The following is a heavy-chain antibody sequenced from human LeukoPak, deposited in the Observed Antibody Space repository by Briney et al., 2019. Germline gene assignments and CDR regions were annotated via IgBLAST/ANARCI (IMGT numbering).Heavy chain of an antibody. CDR3: ARAPNNYYDSSGPRSDAFDI. CDR2: IYYSGST. V-gene: IGHV4-59*01. Sequence: PSETLSLTCTVSGGSISIYYWSWIRQPPGKGLEWIGYIYYSGSTNYNPSLKSRVTISVDTSKNQFSLKLSSVTAADTAVYYCARAPNNYYDSSGPRSDAFDIWGQGTMVTVSS. D-gene: IGHD3-22*01. J-gene: IGHJ3*02. CDR1: GGSISIYY.